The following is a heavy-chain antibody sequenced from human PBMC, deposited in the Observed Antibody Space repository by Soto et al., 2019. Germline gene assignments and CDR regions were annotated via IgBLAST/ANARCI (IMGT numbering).Heavy chain of an antibody. J-gene: IGHJ5*02. CDR1: GGTFSSYA. V-gene: IGHV1-69*01. CDR2: IIPIFGTA. Sequence: QVQLVQSGAEVKKPGSSVKVSCKASGGTFSSYAISWVRQAPGQGLEWMGGIIPIFGTANYAQKFQGRVTITADESTSTAYMELSSLRSEDTAVYYCARDHVSIVPIGNWFDPWGQGSLVTVSS. CDR3: ARDHVSIVPIGNWFDP. D-gene: IGHD3-22*01.